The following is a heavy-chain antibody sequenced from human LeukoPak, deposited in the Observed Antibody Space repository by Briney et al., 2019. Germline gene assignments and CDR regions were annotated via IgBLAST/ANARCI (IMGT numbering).Heavy chain of an antibody. Sequence: PSETLSLTCAVYGGSFSGYYWSWIRQPPGKGLEWIGEINHSGSTNYNPSLKSRVTISVDTSKNQFSPKLSFVTAADTAVYYCARGGPGIAVSGHFDYWGQGTLVTVSS. D-gene: IGHD6-19*01. V-gene: IGHV4-34*01. CDR2: INHSGST. CDR1: GGSFSGYY. CDR3: ARGGPGIAVSGHFDY. J-gene: IGHJ4*02.